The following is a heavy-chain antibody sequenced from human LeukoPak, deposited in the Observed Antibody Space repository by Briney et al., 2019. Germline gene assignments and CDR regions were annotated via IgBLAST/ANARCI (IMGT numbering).Heavy chain of an antibody. V-gene: IGHV3-30-3*01. CDR3: ARFEGYGDYVPFDY. Sequence: GRSLRLSCAASGFTFSSYAMPWVRQAPGKGLEWVAVISYDGSNKYYADSVKGRFTISRDNSKNTLYLQMNSLRAEDTAVYYCARFEGYGDYVPFDYWGQGTLVTVSS. J-gene: IGHJ4*02. CDR1: GFTFSSYA. D-gene: IGHD4-17*01. CDR2: ISYDGSNK.